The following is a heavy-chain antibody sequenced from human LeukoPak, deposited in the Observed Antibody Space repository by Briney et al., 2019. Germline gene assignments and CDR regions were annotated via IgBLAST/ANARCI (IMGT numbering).Heavy chain of an antibody. J-gene: IGHJ4*02. D-gene: IGHD4-17*01. V-gene: IGHV1-8*01. CDR3: ATDGDYGDYYFDY. CDR1: GYTFTSYD. CDR2: MNPNSGNT. Sequence: ASVKVSCKASGYTFTSYDINWVRQATGQGLEWMGWMNPNSGNTGYAQKFQGRVTMTEDTSTDTAYMELSSLRSEDTAVYYCATDGDYGDYYFDYWGQGTLVTVSS.